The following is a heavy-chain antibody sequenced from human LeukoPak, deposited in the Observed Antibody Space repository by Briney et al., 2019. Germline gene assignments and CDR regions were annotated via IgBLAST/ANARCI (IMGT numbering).Heavy chain of an antibody. V-gene: IGHV3-48*02. Sequence: GGSLRLSCAASGFTFSSYSMNWVRQAPGKGLEWVSYISSSSSTIYYADSVKGRFTISRDNAKNSLYLQMNSLRDEDTAIYYCVRDDNSGWFGEAFDYWGQGTLVTVSS. CDR3: VRDDNSGWFGEAFDY. D-gene: IGHD6-19*01. CDR2: ISSSSSTI. J-gene: IGHJ4*02. CDR1: GFTFSSYS.